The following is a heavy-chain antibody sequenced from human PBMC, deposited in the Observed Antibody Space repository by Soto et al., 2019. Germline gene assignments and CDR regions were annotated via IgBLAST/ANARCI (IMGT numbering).Heavy chain of an antibody. Sequence: SETLSLTCTVSGGSISSYYWSWIRQPPGKGLEWIGYIYYSGSTNYNPSLKSRVTISVDTSKNQFSLKLSSVTAADTAVYYCARRYSSAFDIWGQGTLVTVS. CDR2: IYYSGST. CDR3: ARRYSSAFDI. CDR1: GGSISSYY. J-gene: IGHJ3*02. V-gene: IGHV4-59*08. D-gene: IGHD6-13*01.